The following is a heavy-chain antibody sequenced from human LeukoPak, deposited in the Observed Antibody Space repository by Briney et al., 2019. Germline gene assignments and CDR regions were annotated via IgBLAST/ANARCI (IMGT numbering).Heavy chain of an antibody. CDR1: GITFSSYE. V-gene: IGHV3-48*03. J-gene: IGHJ4*01. D-gene: IGHD3-3*01. CDR3: ARGFRDSAMFLDY. CDR2: ISSTGSTM. Sequence: GGSLRLSCAASGITFSSYEMNWVRQAPGKELEWISCISSTGSTMYYADSVKGRFTISTDNAKNSLYLQMSSLRAEDTAVYYCARGFRDSAMFLDYWGHGTLVTVSS.